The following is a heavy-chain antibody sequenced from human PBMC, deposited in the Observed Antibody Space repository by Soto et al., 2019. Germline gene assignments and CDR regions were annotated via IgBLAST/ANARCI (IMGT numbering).Heavy chain of an antibody. Sequence: EQSPNDSQSGSRCSCTYYWICWVRQIPSNGLDGVRIIHPCDSDTSYSPSVQSQVTISADKSISPAYLQVISLNASNTAMYYCARIAGGGADTAYHYYYNGMDVWGQGTTVTVSS. V-gene: IGHV5-51*01. CDR3: ARIAGGGADTAYHYYYNGMDV. J-gene: IGHJ6*02. D-gene: IGHD2-15*01. CDR1: RCSCTYYW. CDR2: IHPCDSDT.